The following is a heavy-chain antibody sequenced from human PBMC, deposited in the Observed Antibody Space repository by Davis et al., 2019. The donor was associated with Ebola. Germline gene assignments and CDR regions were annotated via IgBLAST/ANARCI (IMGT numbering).Heavy chain of an antibody. Sequence: ASVKVSCKVSGYTLTELSMHWVRQAPGKGLEWMGGFDPEDGETIYAQKFQGRVTMTRDTSTSTVYMELSSLRSEDTAVYYCASGSFWGDYWGQGTLVTVSS. D-gene: IGHD3-16*01. CDR2: FDPEDGET. J-gene: IGHJ4*02. CDR3: ASGSFWGDY. CDR1: GYTLTELS. V-gene: IGHV1-24*01.